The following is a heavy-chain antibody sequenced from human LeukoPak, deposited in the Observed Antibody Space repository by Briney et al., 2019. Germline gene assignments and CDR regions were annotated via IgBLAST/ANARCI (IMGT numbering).Heavy chain of an antibody. CDR3: ARSMVRGVIDY. D-gene: IGHD3-10*01. V-gene: IGHV1-8*01. Sequence: ASVKVSCKASGYTLTSYDINWVRQATGQGIEWMGWMNPNSGNTGYAQKFQGRVTMTRNTSISTAYMELSSLRSEDTAVYYCARSMVRGVIDYWGQGTLVTVSS. CDR1: GYTLTSYD. CDR2: MNPNSGNT. J-gene: IGHJ4*02.